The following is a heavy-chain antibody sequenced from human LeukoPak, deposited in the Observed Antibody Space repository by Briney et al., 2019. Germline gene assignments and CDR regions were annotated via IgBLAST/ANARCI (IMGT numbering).Heavy chain of an antibody. CDR2: IYYSGST. Sequence: SETLSLTCTVSGGSISSYYWSWLRQPPGKGLEWIGYIYYSGSTNYNPSLKSRVTISVDTSKNQFSLKLSSVTAADTAVYYCAREGVGATTGFDYWGQGTLVTVSS. V-gene: IGHV4-59*01. D-gene: IGHD1-26*01. CDR1: GGSISSYY. CDR3: AREGVGATTGFDY. J-gene: IGHJ4*02.